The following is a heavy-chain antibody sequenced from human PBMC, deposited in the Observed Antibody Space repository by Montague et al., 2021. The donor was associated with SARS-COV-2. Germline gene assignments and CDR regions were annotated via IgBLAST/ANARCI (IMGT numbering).Heavy chain of an antibody. D-gene: IGHD4-17*01. Sequence: SLRLSCAASGFTFSSYSMNWLRQAPGKGLEWVSSISSSSSYINYADSVKGRFTISRDNAKNSLYLQMNSLRAEDTAVYYCARDRVPTVTTNWFDPWGQGTLVTVSS. CDR1: GFTFSSYS. J-gene: IGHJ5*02. V-gene: IGHV3-21*01. CDR3: ARDRVPTVTTNWFDP. CDR2: ISSSSSYI.